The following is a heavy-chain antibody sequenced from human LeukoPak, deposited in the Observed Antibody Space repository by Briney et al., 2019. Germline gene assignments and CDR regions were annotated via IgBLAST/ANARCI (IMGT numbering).Heavy chain of an antibody. CDR1: GGSFSGYY. CDR2: INHSGST. V-gene: IGHV4-34*01. CDR3: ARGRYNWNQARPYRREYFQH. D-gene: IGHD1-20*01. J-gene: IGHJ1*01. Sequence: SSETLSLTCAVYGGSFSGYYWNWIRQPPGKGLEWIGEINHSGSTNYNPSLKSRVTISVDTSKNQFSLKLSSVTAADTAVYYCARGRYNWNQARPYRREYFQHWGQGTLVTVSS.